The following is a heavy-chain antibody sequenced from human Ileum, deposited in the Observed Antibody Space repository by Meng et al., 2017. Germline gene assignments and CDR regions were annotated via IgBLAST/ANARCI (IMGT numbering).Heavy chain of an antibody. CDR3: ARRAHYGDPPR. V-gene: IGHV4-30-4*01. Sequence: QVQLQESGPGLVNPSKTLSLTCSVSGGSMRSGDNYWSWIRQPPGKGLEWIGYIYYSGSTYYTPSLKSRVIMSVDTSANRFSLKLISVTAADTAVYYCARRAHYGDPPRWGQGTLVTVSS. D-gene: IGHD4-17*01. CDR2: IYYSGST. J-gene: IGHJ4*02. CDR1: GGSMRSGDNY.